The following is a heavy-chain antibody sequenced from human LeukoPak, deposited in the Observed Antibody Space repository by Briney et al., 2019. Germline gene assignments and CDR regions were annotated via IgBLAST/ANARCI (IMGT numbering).Heavy chain of an antibody. CDR2: ICDNGNT. CDR1: GGSFSPAH. Sequence: SETLSLTCTFSGGSFSPAHWSWIRQPPGKGLEWIGVICDNGNTDYNPSLKSRVTISVDTSKSQFSLKLSSLAAADTAVYYCARAGMITFGGVIVIPREFDYWGQGTLVTVSS. CDR3: ARAGMITFGGVIVIPREFDY. V-gene: IGHV4-59*12. D-gene: IGHD3-16*02. J-gene: IGHJ4*02.